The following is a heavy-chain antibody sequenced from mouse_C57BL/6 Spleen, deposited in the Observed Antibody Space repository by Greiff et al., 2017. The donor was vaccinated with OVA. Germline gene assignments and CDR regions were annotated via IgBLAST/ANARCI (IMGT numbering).Heavy chain of an antibody. CDR1: GYTFTSYW. CDR3: ARKYYSNYNYAMDY. Sequence: QVQLKQPGAELVKPGASVKMSCKASGYTFTSYWITWVKQRPGQGLEWIGDIYPGSGSTNYNEKFKSKAKLTVDTSSSTAYMQLSSLTSEDSAVYYGARKYYSNYNYAMDYWGQGTSVTVAS. V-gene: IGHV1-55*01. D-gene: IGHD2-5*01. J-gene: IGHJ4*01. CDR2: IYPGSGST.